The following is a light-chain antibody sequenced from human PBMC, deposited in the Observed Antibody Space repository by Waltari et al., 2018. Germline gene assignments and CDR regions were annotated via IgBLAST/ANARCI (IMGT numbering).Light chain of an antibody. CDR3: QHYGSSPYT. Sequence: DTVLTQSPGTLSLSTGESVSLSCRASQILNNNYLAWYQQKPGQAPALLIHGASRRATGVPEGFSGSGSGTDFTLIISRLEVEDSAVYYCQHYGSSPYTFGRGTRLEIK. CDR2: GAS. CDR1: QILNNNY. V-gene: IGKV3-20*01. J-gene: IGKJ2*01.